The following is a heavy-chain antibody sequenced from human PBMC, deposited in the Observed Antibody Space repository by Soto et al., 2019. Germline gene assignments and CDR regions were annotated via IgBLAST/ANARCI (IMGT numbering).Heavy chain of an antibody. CDR3: AKGNVGYFQH. CDR1: GFSFSSYG. J-gene: IGHJ1*01. V-gene: IGHV3-30*18. Sequence: QVQLVESGGGVVQPGRSLRLSCAASGFSFSSYGMHWVRQAPGKGLEWVAVISYDGSNKYYADSVKGRFTISRDNSKNTLYLQMNSLRAEYTAVYYCAKGNVGYFQHWGQGTLVTVSS. D-gene: IGHD1-1*01. CDR2: ISYDGSNK.